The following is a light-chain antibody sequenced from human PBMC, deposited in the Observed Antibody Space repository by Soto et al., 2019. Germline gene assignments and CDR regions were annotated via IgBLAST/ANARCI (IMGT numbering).Light chain of an antibody. Sequence: DIQITLYKPSLSASVGDRVTISCEASQDISNYLNWYQQKPGKAPKLLIYDASNLETGVPSRFSGSGSGTDFTFTISSLQPEDIATYYCQQYDNSPLTFGGGTKVDIK. CDR2: DAS. J-gene: IGKJ4*01. CDR3: QQYDNSPLT. CDR1: QDISNY. V-gene: IGKV1-33*01.